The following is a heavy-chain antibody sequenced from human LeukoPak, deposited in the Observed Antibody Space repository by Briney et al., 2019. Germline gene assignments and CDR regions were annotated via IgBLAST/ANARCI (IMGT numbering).Heavy chain of an antibody. Sequence: QAGGSLRLSCAASGFSFPTYGMHWVRQAPGKGLEWVALISSDASDHYYLDSVKDRFTVSRDNSKNTLYLQMDSLRVDDTAVFYCVKSIVAGTGIFDSWGQGTLVTVSS. CDR1: GFSFPTYG. CDR2: ISSDASDH. D-gene: IGHD1-26*01. J-gene: IGHJ4*02. V-gene: IGHV3-30*18. CDR3: VKSIVAGTGIFDS.